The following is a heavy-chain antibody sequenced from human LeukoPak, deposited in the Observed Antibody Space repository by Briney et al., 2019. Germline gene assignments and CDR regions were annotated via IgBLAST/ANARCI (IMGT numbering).Heavy chain of an antibody. CDR3: ARGPLAAAGTLTYYYYGMDV. Sequence: SETLSLTCAVYGGSFSGYYWSWIRQPPGKGLEWIGEINHSGSTNYNPSLKSRVTISLDTSKNQFSLKLSSVTAADTAVYYCARGPLAAAGTLTYYYYGMDVWGQGTTVTVSS. V-gene: IGHV4-34*01. J-gene: IGHJ6*02. D-gene: IGHD6-13*01. CDR1: GGSFSGYY. CDR2: INHSGST.